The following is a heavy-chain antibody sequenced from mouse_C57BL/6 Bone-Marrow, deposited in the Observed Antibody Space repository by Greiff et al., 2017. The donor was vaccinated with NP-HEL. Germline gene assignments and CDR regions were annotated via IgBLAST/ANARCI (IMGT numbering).Heavy chain of an antibody. J-gene: IGHJ3*01. Sequence: EVKLVESGGDLVKPGGSLKLSCAASGFTFSSYGMSWVSQTPDKRLEWVATISSGGSYTYYPDSVKGRFTMPRDNAKNTQYLQMSSLKSEDTAMYYCARRDGSSLIAYGGQGTLVTVSA. CDR1: GFTFSSYG. CDR3: ARRDGSSLIAY. CDR2: ISSGGSYT. D-gene: IGHD1-1*01. V-gene: IGHV5-6*02.